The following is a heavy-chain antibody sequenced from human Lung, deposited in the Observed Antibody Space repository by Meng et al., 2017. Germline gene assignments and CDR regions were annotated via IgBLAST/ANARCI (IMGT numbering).Heavy chain of an antibody. CDR3: TNDRLNH. D-gene: IGHD1-1*01. J-gene: IGHJ1*01. CDR1: GFTFTDHW. Sequence: EVQLVGSGGGLVLPGGSLSLSCAASGFTFTDHWMHWVRQGPGKGLVWVSRINRDGTKPTYADSVKGRFTISRDNAKNTLYLQMNNLRAEDTAFYYCTNDRLNHWGQGALVTVSS. V-gene: IGHV3-74*01. CDR2: INRDGTKP.